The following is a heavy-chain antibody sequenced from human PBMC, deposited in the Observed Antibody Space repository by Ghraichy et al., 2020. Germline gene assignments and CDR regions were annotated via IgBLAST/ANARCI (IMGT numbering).Heavy chain of an antibody. V-gene: IGHV4-31*03. Sequence: SETLSLTCTVSGGSISSGGYYWSWIRQHPGKGLEWIGYIYYSGSTYYNPSLKSRVTISVDTSKNQFSLKLSSVTAADTAVYYCARKSDYVWGSYRSWGQGTLVTVSS. CDR3: ARKSDYVWGSYRS. D-gene: IGHD3-16*02. CDR1: GGSISSGGYY. J-gene: IGHJ4*02. CDR2: IYYSGST.